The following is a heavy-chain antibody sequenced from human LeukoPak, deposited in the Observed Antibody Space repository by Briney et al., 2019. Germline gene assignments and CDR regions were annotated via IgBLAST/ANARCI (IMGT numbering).Heavy chain of an antibody. Sequence: PGGSLRLSCAASGFTFSSYEMNWLRQPPGKGLEWIGSIYHSGSTYYNPSLKSRVTISVEKSKNPFSLKLSSVTAADTAVYYCATYYTGYSSRQNDYWGQGTLVTVSS. D-gene: IGHD6-19*01. CDR1: GFTFSSYE. CDR3: ATYYTGYSSRQNDY. J-gene: IGHJ4*02. V-gene: IGHV4-38-2*01. CDR2: IYHSGST.